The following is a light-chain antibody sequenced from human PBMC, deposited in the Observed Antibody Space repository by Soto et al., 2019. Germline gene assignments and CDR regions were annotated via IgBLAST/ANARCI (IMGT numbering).Light chain of an antibody. J-gene: IGKJ3*01. CDR2: AAS. Sequence: DIQMTQSPPSLSASVGDRVTITCRASQGIRNFVAWYQQKPGKAPKLLIYAASTLQSGVPSRFSGSGSGTDFTLTINSLQPEYVATYSCQKYSSVPVFGPGTKVEIK. V-gene: IGKV1-27*01. CDR3: QKYSSVPV. CDR1: QGIRNF.